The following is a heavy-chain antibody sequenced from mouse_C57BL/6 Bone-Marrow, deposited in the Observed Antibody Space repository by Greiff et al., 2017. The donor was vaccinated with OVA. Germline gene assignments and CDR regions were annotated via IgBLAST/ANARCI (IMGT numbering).Heavy chain of an antibody. Sequence: VQLQESGAELVRPGTSVKVSCKASGYAFTNYLIEWVKQRPGQGLEWIGVINPGSGGTNYNEKFKGKATLTADKSSSTAYMQLSSLTSEDSAVYFCARGIFWCDYGGRGTGITVT. V-gene: IGHV1-54*01. CDR2: INPGSGGT. J-gene: IGHJ1*03. D-gene: IGHD2-4*01. CDR3: ARGIFWCDYGG. CDR1: GYAFTNYL.